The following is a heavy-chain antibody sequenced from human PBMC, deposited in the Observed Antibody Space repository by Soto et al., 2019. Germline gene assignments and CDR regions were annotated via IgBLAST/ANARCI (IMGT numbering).Heavy chain of an antibody. D-gene: IGHD3-10*01. CDR1: GYTFTSYD. V-gene: IGHV1-8*01. CDR3: ARGITMVRGVMSDP. CDR2: MNPNSGNT. J-gene: IGHJ5*02. Sequence: GASVKVSCKASGYTFTSYDINWVRQATGQGLEWMGWMNPNSGNTGYAQKFQGRVTMTRNTSISTAYMELSSLRSEDTAVYYCARGITMVRGVMSDPWGQGTLVTVSS.